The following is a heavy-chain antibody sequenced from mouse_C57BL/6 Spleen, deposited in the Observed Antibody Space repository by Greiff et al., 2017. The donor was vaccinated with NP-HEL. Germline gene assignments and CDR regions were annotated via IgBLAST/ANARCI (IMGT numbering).Heavy chain of an antibody. J-gene: IGHJ3*01. V-gene: IGHV5-4*01. CDR1: GFTFSSYA. Sequence: VQLQQSGGGLVKPGGSLKLSCAASGFTFSSYAMSWVRQTPEKRLEWVATISDGGSYTYYPDNVKGRFTISRDNAKNNLYLQMSHLKSEDTAMYYCARDGTGTWFAYWGQGTLVTVSA. D-gene: IGHD4-1*01. CDR2: ISDGGSYT. CDR3: ARDGTGTWFAY.